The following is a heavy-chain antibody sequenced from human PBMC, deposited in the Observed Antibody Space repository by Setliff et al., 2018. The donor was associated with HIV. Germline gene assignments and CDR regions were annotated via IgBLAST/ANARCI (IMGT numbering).Heavy chain of an antibody. V-gene: IGHV4-39*01. Sequence: PSETLSLTCSVEGDSINSRNFYWGWIRQAPGQGLEWIASISNTGTTFYNPSLKSRATISVDTSKRRFSLKLTSVTAADTAVYYCVRPSFGIGGGSNFDPWGQGTLVTVSS. CDR1: GDSINSRNFY. D-gene: IGHD3-3*01. CDR2: ISNTGTT. CDR3: VRPSFGIGGGSNFDP. J-gene: IGHJ5*02.